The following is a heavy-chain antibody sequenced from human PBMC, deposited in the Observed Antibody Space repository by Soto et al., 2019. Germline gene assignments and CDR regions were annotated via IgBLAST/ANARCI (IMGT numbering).Heavy chain of an antibody. CDR1: GFTFDDYA. CDR2: ISWNIGSI. V-gene: IGHV3-9*01. D-gene: IGHD2-15*01. J-gene: IGHJ4*02. Sequence: EVQLVESGGGLVQPGRSLRLSCAASGFTFDDYAMPWVRQAPGKGLEWVSGISWNIGSIGYADSVKGRFTISRDNAKNSLYLQMNSLRAEDTALYYCAKEAGCSGGSCYVSPSRSLDYWGQGTLVTVSS. CDR3: AKEAGCSGGSCYVSPSRSLDY.